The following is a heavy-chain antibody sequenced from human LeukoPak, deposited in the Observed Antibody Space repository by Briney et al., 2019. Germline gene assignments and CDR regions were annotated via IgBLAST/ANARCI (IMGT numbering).Heavy chain of an antibody. CDR2: INPSGGST. D-gene: IGHD6-13*01. J-gene: IGHJ4*02. CDR3: ARIPYSSSACH. CDR1: GYSFTSYD. V-gene: IGHV1-46*01. Sequence: GASVKVSCKASGYSFTSYDINWVRQAPGQGLEWMGIINPSGGSTSYAQKFQGRVTMTRDMSTSTVYMELSSLRSEDTAVYYCARIPYSSSACHWGQGTLVTVSS.